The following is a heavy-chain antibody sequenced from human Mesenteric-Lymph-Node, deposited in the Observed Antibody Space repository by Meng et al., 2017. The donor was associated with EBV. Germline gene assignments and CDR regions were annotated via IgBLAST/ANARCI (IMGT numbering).Heavy chain of an antibody. CDR1: GSTSTSYG. J-gene: IGHJ4*02. CDR3: ASWLLSRFDN. Sequence: QAQLVQSGPEVKKPGALVKVSCKASGSTSTSYGVSWVRQAPGQGLEWMGRINAYNRHTTYAENFQGRVTMTADTSTNTAYMELRSLRSDDTAVYFCASWLLSRFDNWGQGTLVTVFS. D-gene: IGHD3-9*01. V-gene: IGHV1-18*01. CDR2: INAYNRHT.